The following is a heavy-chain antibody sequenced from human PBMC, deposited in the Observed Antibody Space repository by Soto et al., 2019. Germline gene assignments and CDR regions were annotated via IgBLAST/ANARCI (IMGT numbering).Heavy chain of an antibody. CDR1: GFSFTSYT. D-gene: IGHD3-10*01. J-gene: IGHJ3*02. Sequence: PGGSLRLSCAASGFSFTSYTMNWVRQAPGKGLEWVASISAGGRSIYYADSLKGRSTVSRDNAKSSLYLQMNSLRAEVTVVYYCPRSTPGNPFDIWGQGTMVTVSS. CDR2: ISAGGRSI. V-gene: IGHV3-21*01. CDR3: PRSTPGNPFDI.